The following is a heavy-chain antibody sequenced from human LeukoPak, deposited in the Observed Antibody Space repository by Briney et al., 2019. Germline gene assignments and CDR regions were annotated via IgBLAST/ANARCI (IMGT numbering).Heavy chain of an antibody. CDR3: ARDQRHSYGKYFDP. D-gene: IGHD5-18*01. Sequence: SETLSLTCSLSGDALSTYYWNWVRQTQGKGMEWIGHVTYETTAYNPSLKSRVTISLDTSKNEFSLQLRSVTAADTAVYFCARDQRHSYGKYFDPWSQGILVSVSS. CDR2: VTYETT. J-gene: IGHJ4*02. V-gene: IGHV4-4*08. CDR1: GDALSTYY.